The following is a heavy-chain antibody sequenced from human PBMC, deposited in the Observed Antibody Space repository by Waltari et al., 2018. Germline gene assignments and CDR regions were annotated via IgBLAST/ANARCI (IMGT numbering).Heavy chain of an antibody. CDR1: GGSFSGYY. V-gene: IGHV4-34*01. J-gene: IGHJ4*02. CDR3: ARGILWFGEFHKYYFDY. Sequence: QVQLQQWGAGLLKPSETLSLTCAVYGGSFSGYYWSWIRQPPGKGLEGIGEIKHSGRTNYNPSLKSRVTISVDTSKNHFSLKLRSVTAADTAVYYCARGILWFGEFHKYYFDYWGQGTLVTVSS. D-gene: IGHD3-10*01. CDR2: IKHSGRT.